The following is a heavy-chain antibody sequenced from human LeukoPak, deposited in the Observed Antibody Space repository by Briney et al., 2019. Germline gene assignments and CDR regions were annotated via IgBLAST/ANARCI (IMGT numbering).Heavy chain of an antibody. J-gene: IGHJ5*02. D-gene: IGHD6-19*01. CDR3: ARAGIGIEVAGTIHNWFDP. CDR2: IYHSGST. CDR1: GYSLSSGYY. V-gene: IGHV4-38-2*02. Sequence: PSETLSLTCSVSGYSLSSGYYWGWIRHPPGKGLEWIGSIYHSGSTYYNPSLKSRVTISVDTSKNQFSLKLSSVTAADTAVYYCARAGIGIEVAGTIHNWFDPWGQGTQVTVSS.